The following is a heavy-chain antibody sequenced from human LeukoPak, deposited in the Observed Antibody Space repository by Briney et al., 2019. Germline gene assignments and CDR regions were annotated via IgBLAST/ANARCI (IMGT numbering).Heavy chain of an antibody. CDR1: GGSISSYY. CDR3: ARDRGYGSGSYYMGDAFEI. Sequence: TPSETLSLTCAVSGGSISSYYWSWIRQPPGKGLEWXXXXXXSGSTNYNPSLKSRVTISIDASKSHFSLKLSSVTAADSAVYYCARDRGYGSGSYYMGDAFEIWGQGTMVTVSS. D-gene: IGHD3-10*01. CDR2: XXXSGST. J-gene: IGHJ3*02. V-gene: IGHV4-59*01.